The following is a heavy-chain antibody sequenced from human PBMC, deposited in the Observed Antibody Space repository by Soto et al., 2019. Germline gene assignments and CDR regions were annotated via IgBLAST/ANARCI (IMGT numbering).Heavy chain of an antibody. Sequence: QLQLQQSGPGLVRPSQTLSLTCGISGDSVSRNTAAWNWIRQSPSRGLEWLGRTYYTSKWYNNYPTSMKSRXXIXSGXSKNQVSLQLNSVTPEDTAVYYCARGSHYYYGMDLWGQGTTVTVSS. V-gene: IGHV6-1*01. CDR1: GDSVSRNTAA. CDR3: ARGSHYYYGMDL. CDR2: TYYTSKWYN. J-gene: IGHJ6*02. D-gene: IGHD3-10*01.